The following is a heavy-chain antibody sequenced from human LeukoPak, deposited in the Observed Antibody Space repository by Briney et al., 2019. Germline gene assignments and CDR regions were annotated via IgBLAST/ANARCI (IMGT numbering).Heavy chain of an antibody. CDR3: ARDKFTIFGVIDY. D-gene: IGHD3-3*01. V-gene: IGHV3-7*01. Sequence: GGSLRLSCAASGFTFSSYWMSWVRQAPGKGLEWVANIKQDGSEKYYVDSVKGRFTISRDNAKNSLYLQMNSLRAKDTAVYYCARDKFTIFGVIDYWGQGTLVTVSS. J-gene: IGHJ4*02. CDR2: IKQDGSEK. CDR1: GFTFSSYW.